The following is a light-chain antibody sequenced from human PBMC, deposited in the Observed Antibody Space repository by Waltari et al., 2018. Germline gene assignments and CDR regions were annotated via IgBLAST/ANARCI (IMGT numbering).Light chain of an antibody. CDR3: QQLNSYPIT. V-gene: IGKV1-9*01. CDR2: AAS. CDR1: QGISSN. Sequence: IQLTQSPSSLSASVWDRVTINCRASQGISSNLAWYQQKPGKDPKLLISAASTLQSGVPLRFSGSGSGTDFTLTISSLQPEDFATYYCQQLNSYPITFGQGTRLEIK. J-gene: IGKJ5*01.